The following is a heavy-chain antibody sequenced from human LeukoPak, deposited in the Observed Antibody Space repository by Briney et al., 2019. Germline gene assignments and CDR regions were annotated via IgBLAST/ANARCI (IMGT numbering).Heavy chain of an antibody. Sequence: SGPTLVNPTQTLTLTCTFSGLSLSTSGVGVGWIRQPPGKALEWLALIYWNDDKRYSPSLKSRLTITKDTSKNQVVLTMTNMDPVDTATYYCAHSYYDYVWGSSLFDYWGQGTLVTVSS. J-gene: IGHJ4*02. V-gene: IGHV2-5*01. D-gene: IGHD3-16*01. CDR2: IYWNDDK. CDR3: AHSYYDYVWGSSLFDY. CDR1: GLSLSTSGVG.